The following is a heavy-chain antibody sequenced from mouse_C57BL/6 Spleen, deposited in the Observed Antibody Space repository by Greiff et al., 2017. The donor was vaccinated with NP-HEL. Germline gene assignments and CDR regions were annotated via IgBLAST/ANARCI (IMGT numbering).Heavy chain of an antibody. CDR1: GFNIKDDY. CDR2: IDPENGDT. J-gene: IGHJ2*01. CDR3: TTGDDGPY. D-gene: IGHD2-3*01. V-gene: IGHV14-4*01. Sequence: EVKLQESGAELVRPGASVKLSCTASGFNIKDDYMHWVKQRPEQGLEWIGWIDPENGDTEYASKFQGKATITADTSSNTAYLQLSSLTSEDTAVYYCTTGDDGPYWGQGTTLTVSS.